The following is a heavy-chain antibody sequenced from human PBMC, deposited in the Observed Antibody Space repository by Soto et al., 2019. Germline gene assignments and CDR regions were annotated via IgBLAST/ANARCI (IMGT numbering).Heavy chain of an antibody. Sequence: QVQLVQSGAEVKKPGSSVKVSCKASGGTFSSYAISWVRQAPGQGLEWMGGIIPIFGTANYAQKFQGRVTITAANSVITAYVVGGERGSKKRVLYYGGRVLLFCGASLCAIGGQASPGTSSS. CDR3: GRVLLFCGASLCAI. D-gene: IGHD2-15*01. CDR2: IIPIFGTA. CDR1: GGTFSSYA. V-gene: IGHV1-69*06. J-gene: IGHJ4*02.